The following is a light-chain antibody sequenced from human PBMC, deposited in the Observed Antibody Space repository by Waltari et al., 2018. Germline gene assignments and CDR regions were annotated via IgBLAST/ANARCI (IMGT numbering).Light chain of an antibody. Sequence: QPVLTQPPSVSAAAGQKVTISCSGSSSHVGGNYVAWSQHLPRTAPRLLIYENKIRPSGIPDRFSGSKSGTSATLGITGLQTGDEADYYCGTWDSSLSVVVFGGGTKLTVL. V-gene: IGLV1-51*02. CDR3: GTWDSSLSVVV. CDR1: SSHVGGNY. J-gene: IGLJ2*01. CDR2: ENK.